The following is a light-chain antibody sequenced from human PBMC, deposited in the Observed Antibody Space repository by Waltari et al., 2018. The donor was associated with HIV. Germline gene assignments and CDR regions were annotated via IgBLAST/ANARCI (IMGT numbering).Light chain of an antibody. Sequence: QSALTQPPSASGSPGPSVTISCTGTSRDIYSYKYVSWYQQHPGKAPKLMIFEVNKRPSGVPDRFSGSKSGNTASLTVSGLQGEDEADYYCCSYTGSNSWVFGGGTKLTVL. CDR2: EVN. CDR1: SRDIYSYKY. J-gene: IGLJ3*02. CDR3: CSYTGSNSWV. V-gene: IGLV2-8*01.